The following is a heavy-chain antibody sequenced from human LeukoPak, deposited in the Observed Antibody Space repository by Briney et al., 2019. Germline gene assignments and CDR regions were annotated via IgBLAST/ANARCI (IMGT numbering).Heavy chain of an antibody. V-gene: IGHV3-23*01. Sequence: PGGSLRLSCAASGFTFSSYAMSWVRQAPGKGLEWVSAISGSGGSTYYADSVKGRFTISRDNSKNTLYPQMNSLRAEDTAVYYCAKDPDIVVVPAAIWFDPWGQGTLVTVSS. CDR1: GFTFSSYA. J-gene: IGHJ5*02. CDR3: AKDPDIVVVPAAIWFDP. CDR2: ISGSGGST. D-gene: IGHD2-2*01.